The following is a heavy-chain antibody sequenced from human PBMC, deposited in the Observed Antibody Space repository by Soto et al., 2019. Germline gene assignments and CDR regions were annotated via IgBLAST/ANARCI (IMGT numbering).Heavy chain of an antibody. D-gene: IGHD6-19*01. CDR1: FTSYD. V-gene: IGHV1-8*01. CDR2: MNPNSGNT. Sequence: QVQLVQSGAEVKKPGASMKVSCTFTSYDINWVRQATGQGLEWMGWMNPNSGNTRYAQKFQGRVTMTRNTSKFTAYMELSSLRSEDTAVYYCARGPGSSDWRFSYYYMDVWGQGTTVTVSS. CDR3: ARGPGSSDWRFSYYYMDV. J-gene: IGHJ6*02.